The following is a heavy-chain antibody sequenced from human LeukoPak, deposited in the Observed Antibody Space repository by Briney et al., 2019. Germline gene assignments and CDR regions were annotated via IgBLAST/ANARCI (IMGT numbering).Heavy chain of an antibody. CDR3: ARPPHVARYYYDSSGYFDY. D-gene: IGHD3-22*01. Sequence: ASVKVSCKASGYTFTGYYMHWVRQAPGQGLEWMGWINPNSGGTNYAQKFQGRVTMTRDTSTSTAYMELSRLRSDDTAVYYCARPPHVARYYYDSSGYFDYWGQGTLVTVSS. CDR1: GYTFTGYY. CDR2: INPNSGGT. J-gene: IGHJ4*02. V-gene: IGHV1-2*02.